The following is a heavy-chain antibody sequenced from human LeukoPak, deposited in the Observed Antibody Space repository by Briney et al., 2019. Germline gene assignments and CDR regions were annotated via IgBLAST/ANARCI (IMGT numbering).Heavy chain of an antibody. V-gene: IGHV4-59*08. CDR2: VFYEGNT. CDR3: VRQGTITYAYFDS. D-gene: IGHD2-2*01. CDR1: GGSLTGYF. J-gene: IGHJ4*02. Sequence: MSSETLSFTCTVSGGSLTGYFWSWIRQPPGKGLEWVGYVFYEGNTNYNPSLKSRVTTSVDTSKNQFSLRLNSVTAADTAVYYCVRQGTITYAYFDSWGQGVPVTVSS.